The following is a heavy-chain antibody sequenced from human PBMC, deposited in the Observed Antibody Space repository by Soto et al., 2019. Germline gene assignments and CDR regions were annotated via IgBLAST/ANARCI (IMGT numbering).Heavy chain of an antibody. J-gene: IGHJ5*02. CDR3: ARGLGYCSGGSCFNWFDP. CDR1: GDSVSSNSAA. V-gene: IGHV6-1*01. Sequence: SQTLSLTCAISGDSVSSNSAAWNWIRQSPSRGLEWLGRTYYRSKWYNDYAVSVKSRITINPATSKNQFSLQLNSVTPEDTAVYYCARGLGYCSGGSCFNWFDPWGQGTLVTVSS. CDR2: TYYRSKWYN. D-gene: IGHD2-15*01.